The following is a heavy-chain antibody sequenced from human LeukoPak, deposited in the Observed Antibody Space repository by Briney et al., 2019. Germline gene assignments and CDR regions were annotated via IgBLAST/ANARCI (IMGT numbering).Heavy chain of an antibody. V-gene: IGHV1-18*01. Sequence: GASVKVSCKASGYTFTSYGITWVRQAPGQGLKWMGWISAYNGNTNYAQKLQGRVTMTTDTSTSTAYMELRSLRSDDTAIYYCARDLMYCDTMSCYDGDFDYWGQGTPVTVSS. D-gene: IGHD2-2*01. CDR3: ARDLMYCDTMSCYDGDFDY. J-gene: IGHJ4*02. CDR1: GYTFTSYG. CDR2: ISAYNGNT.